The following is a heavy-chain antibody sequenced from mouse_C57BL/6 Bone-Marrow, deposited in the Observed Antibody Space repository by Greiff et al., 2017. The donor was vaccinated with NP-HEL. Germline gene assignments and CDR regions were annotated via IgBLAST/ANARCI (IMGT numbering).Heavy chain of an antibody. Sequence: EVQVVESGGGLVQPGGSLKLSCAASGFPFSDYYMYWVRQTPEKRLEWVAYISNGGGSTYYPDTVKGRFTISRDNAKNILYLQMSRLKSEDTAMYYCARRPPSYYYGSSYAMDYWGQGTSVTVSS. V-gene: IGHV5-12*01. CDR1: GFPFSDYY. CDR3: ARRPPSYYYGSSYAMDY. J-gene: IGHJ4*01. D-gene: IGHD1-1*01. CDR2: ISNGGGST.